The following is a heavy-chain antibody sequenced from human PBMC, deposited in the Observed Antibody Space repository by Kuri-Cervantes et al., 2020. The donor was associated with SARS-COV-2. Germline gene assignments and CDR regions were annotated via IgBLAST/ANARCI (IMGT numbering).Heavy chain of an antibody. D-gene: IGHD7-27*01. V-gene: IGHV3-30-3*02. J-gene: IGHJ6*03. CDR2: ISYDGSNK. Sequence: GESLKISCAASGFTFSSYAMHWVRQAPGKGLEWVAVISYDGSNKYYADSVKGRFIISRDNSKNTLYLQMNSLRAEDTAVYYCAKNWDNYYYYMDVWGKGTTVTVSS. CDR3: AKNWDNYYYYMDV. CDR1: GFTFSSYA.